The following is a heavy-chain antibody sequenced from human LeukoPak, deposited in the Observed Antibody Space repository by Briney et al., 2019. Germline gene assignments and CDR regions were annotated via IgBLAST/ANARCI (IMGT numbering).Heavy chain of an antibody. CDR1: GVSISSYC. CDR3: DRVAGTTSYYYYMDV. CDR2: IYNSGST. V-gene: IGHV4-4*07. D-gene: IGHD1-1*01. J-gene: IGHJ6*03. Sequence: TSETLSLTCTVSGVSISSYCWSWLRQPAGKGLEWIVRIYNSGSTNYNPSLKSRATMSVVTSKNQCSLKLSLVTGADAAVDYYDRVAGTTSYYYYMDVWGKGTTVTVSS.